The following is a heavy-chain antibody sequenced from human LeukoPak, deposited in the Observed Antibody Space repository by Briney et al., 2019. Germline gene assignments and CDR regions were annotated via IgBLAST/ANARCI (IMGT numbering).Heavy chain of an antibody. CDR3: ARDFVDGYCSGGSCHNWFDP. CDR2: IIPIFGTA. Sequence: SVKVSCKASGGTFSSYAISWVRQAPGQGLEWMGGIIPIFGTANYAQKFQGRVTITADESTSTAYMELSSMRSEDTAVYYCARDFVDGYCSGGSCHNWFDPWGQGTLVTVSS. V-gene: IGHV1-69*13. D-gene: IGHD2-15*01. CDR1: GGTFSSYA. J-gene: IGHJ5*02.